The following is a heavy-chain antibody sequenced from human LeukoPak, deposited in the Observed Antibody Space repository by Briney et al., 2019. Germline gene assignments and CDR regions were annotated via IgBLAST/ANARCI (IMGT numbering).Heavy chain of an antibody. J-gene: IGHJ4*02. V-gene: IGHV1-8*01. Sequence: ASVKVSCKTSGYTFTTYDINWVRQATGQGLEWMGWMNPNTGDTGYAQKFQGRVTLTRNTSISTAYMELSSLRSEDTAVYYCARTTAVAGTSAYYFDYWGQGTLVTVSS. D-gene: IGHD6-19*01. CDR1: GYTFTTYD. CDR2: MNPNTGDT. CDR3: ARTTAVAGTSAYYFDY.